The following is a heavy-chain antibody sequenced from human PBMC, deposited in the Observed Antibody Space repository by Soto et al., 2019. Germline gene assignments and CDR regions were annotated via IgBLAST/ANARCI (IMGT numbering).Heavy chain of an antibody. J-gene: IGHJ4*02. Sequence: QVQLVQSGAEVKKPGSSVRVSCKASGDTFTFYSINWVRQAPGLGLEWMGRINPILSMSNYAQSFQGRVTMTADKATITAYMELSSPTSADRPMYDCASSFGSGYRAFDYWGQGALVTVSS. D-gene: IGHD3-10*01. CDR1: GDTFTFYS. CDR3: ASSFGSGYRAFDY. CDR2: INPILSMS. V-gene: IGHV1-69*02.